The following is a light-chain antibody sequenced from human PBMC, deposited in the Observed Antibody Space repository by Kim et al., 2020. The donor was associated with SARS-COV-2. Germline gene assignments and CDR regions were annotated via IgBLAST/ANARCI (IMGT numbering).Light chain of an antibody. CDR3: QQYGSSLFT. Sequence: EIVLTQSPGTQSLSPGERATLSCRASQSVSTGYLAWYQQKPGQAPRLLIYAASNRATGIPDRFSGSGSGTDFTLTISRLEPEDFAVYYCQQYGSSLFTFGPGTKVDIK. J-gene: IGKJ3*01. CDR1: QSVSTGY. CDR2: AAS. V-gene: IGKV3-20*01.